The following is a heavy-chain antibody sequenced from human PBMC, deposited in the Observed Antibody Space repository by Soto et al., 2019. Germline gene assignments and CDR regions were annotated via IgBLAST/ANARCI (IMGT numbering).Heavy chain of an antibody. V-gene: IGHV3-33*01. J-gene: IGHJ5*02. CDR2: IWYHGAYE. D-gene: IGHD5-18*01. CDR3: ARTRRGETAIITDGLDL. CDR1: GFSFNTYG. Sequence: QEQLVESGGGVVQPGRSLRLSCAASGFSFNTYGMNWVRQAPGRGLEWVALIWYHGAYEYYADSVKGRFTISRDNSRNTLYLQMNSLQAEDTAVYYCARTRRGETAIITDGLDLWGQGTQVTVSS.